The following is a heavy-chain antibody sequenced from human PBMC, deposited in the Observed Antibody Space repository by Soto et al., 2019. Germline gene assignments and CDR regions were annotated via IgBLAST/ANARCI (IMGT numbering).Heavy chain of an antibody. V-gene: IGHV3-7*05. CDR2: INQAGSEE. D-gene: IGHD5-18*01. CDR1: GFTFRTYW. CDR3: ARDGSTSWYSYDYHGMDV. J-gene: IGHJ6*02. Sequence: EVQLVESGGGLVQPGGSLRLSCGASGFTFRTYWLSWVRQVPGKGLEWVANINQAGSEENYVDSVEGRFTISRDNAKNSLYLQMSSLRAEDTALYYCARDGSTSWYSYDYHGMDVWGQGTTVTVSS.